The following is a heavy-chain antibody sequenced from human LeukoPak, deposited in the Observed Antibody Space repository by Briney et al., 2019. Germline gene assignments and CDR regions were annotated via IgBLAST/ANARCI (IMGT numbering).Heavy chain of an antibody. V-gene: IGHV4-59*08. CDR2: IYYSGST. Sequence: PPETLSLTCTVSGGSISSYYWSWIRQPPGKGLEWIGYIYYSGSTNYNPSLKSRVTISVDTSKNQFSLKLSSVTAADTAVYYCARLRARIAAAGHFDYWGQGTLVTVSS. CDR3: ARLRARIAAAGHFDY. D-gene: IGHD6-13*01. CDR1: GGSISSYY. J-gene: IGHJ4*02.